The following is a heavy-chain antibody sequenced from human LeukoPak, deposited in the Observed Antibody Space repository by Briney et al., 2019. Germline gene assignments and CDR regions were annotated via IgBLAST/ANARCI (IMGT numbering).Heavy chain of an antibody. D-gene: IGHD2-2*01. CDR3: ARDRLYCSSTSCYWSAFDI. CDR2: IKSKTDGGTT. V-gene: IGHV3-15*01. J-gene: IGHJ3*02. Sequence: GGSLRLSCAASGFTFSNAWMSWVRQAPGKGLEWVGRIKSKTDGGTTDYAAPVKGRFTISRDDSKNTLYLQMNSLRAEDTAVYYCARDRLYCSSTSCYWSAFDIWGQGTMVTVSS. CDR1: GFTFSNAW.